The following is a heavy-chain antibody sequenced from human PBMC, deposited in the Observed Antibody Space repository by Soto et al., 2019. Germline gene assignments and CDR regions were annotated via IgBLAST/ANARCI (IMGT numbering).Heavy chain of an antibody. D-gene: IGHD1-7*01. CDR3: TRHHNWNYVFWFDP. CDR2: IRSKANSYAT. V-gene: IGHV3-73*01. CDR1: GFTFSDSA. Sequence: GGSLRLSCAASGFTFSDSAIHWVRQASGKGLEWVGRIRSKANSYATAYAASVKGRFTISRDDSKNMAYLQMHSMKSEDTAVFYCTRHHNWNYVFWFDPWGQGTLVTVSS. J-gene: IGHJ5*02.